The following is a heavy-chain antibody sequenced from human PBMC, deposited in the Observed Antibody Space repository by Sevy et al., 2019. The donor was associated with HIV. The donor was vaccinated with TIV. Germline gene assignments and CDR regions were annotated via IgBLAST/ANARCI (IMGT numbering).Heavy chain of an antibody. CDR1: GFTFSSFA. J-gene: IGHJ3*02. CDR3: AKDTDSGSYLNDAFDI. Sequence: GALRLSCAASGFTFSSFAMSWVRQTPGKGLEWVSGLNGSGGRTYYPDSVKGRFTISRDNSKNTLYLQMNSLRAEDTAVYYCAKDTDSGSYLNDAFDIWGQGTMVTVSS. CDR2: LNGSGGRT. V-gene: IGHV3-23*01. D-gene: IGHD1-26*01.